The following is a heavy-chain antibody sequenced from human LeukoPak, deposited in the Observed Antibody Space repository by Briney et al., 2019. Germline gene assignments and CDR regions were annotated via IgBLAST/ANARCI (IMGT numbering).Heavy chain of an antibody. CDR3: ARGVYCSGGSCYTPFDY. Sequence: GGSLRLSCAASGFTVSSNYMSWVRQAPGKGLEWVSVIYSGGGTYYADAVKGRFTISRDNAKNSLYLQMNSLRAEDTAVYYCARGVYCSGGSCYTPFDYWGQGTLVTVSS. CDR1: GFTVSSNY. CDR2: IYSGGGT. J-gene: IGHJ4*02. V-gene: IGHV3-66*01. D-gene: IGHD2-15*01.